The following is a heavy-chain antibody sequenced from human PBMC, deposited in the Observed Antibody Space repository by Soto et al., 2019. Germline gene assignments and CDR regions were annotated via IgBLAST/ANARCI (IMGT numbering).Heavy chain of an antibody. Sequence: QVQLQESVPGLVKPSETLSLTCTVSGDFISSYSWSWIRQSAGKGLEWIGRIYASGSTNYNPILKSRLTISVDTSKKQFSLKLRSVTAADTAVYYCAVLGDFQSSNHGMDAW. J-gene: IGHJ6*01. D-gene: IGHD3-10*01. CDR3: AVLGDFQSSNHGMDA. V-gene: IGHV4-4*07. CDR2: IYASGST. CDR1: GDFISSYS.